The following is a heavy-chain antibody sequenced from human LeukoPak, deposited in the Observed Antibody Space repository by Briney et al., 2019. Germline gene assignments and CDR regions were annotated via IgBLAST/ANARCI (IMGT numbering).Heavy chain of an antibody. CDR1: GGSISSSNW. CDR3: AKGSSGWLYYYYGMDV. D-gene: IGHD6-19*01. Sequence: TSETLSLTCAVSGGSISSSNWWSWVRQPPGKGLEWIGEIYHSGSTNYNPSLKSRVTISVDKSKNQFSLKLSSVTAADTAVYYCAKGSSGWLYYYYGMDVWGQGTTVTVSS. V-gene: IGHV4-4*02. CDR2: IYHSGST. J-gene: IGHJ6*02.